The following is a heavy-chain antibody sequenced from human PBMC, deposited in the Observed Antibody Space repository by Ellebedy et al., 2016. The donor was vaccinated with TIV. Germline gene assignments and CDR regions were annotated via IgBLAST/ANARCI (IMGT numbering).Heavy chain of an antibody. Sequence: SGPTLVKPTETLTLTSTFSGFSLTATGEGVGWVRQPPGKALDWLAIIYWDNDDRYSSSMRSRLRITKDTSRREVVLTMTNMDPVDTGTYYCVQIMITYGGVTRTDAFDVWGQGIVVTVSS. CDR1: GFSLTATGEG. D-gene: IGHD3-16*01. CDR3: VQIMITYGGVTRTDAFDV. J-gene: IGHJ3*01. V-gene: IGHV2-5*04. CDR2: IYWDNDD.